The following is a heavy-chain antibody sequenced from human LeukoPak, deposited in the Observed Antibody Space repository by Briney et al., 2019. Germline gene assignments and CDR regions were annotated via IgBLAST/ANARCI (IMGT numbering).Heavy chain of an antibody. CDR3: ARGYCSGGSCHTFNY. Sequence: SETLSLTCTISGGSISSYYWSWIRQPAGKGLEWIGRIYTSGSTNYNPSLKSRVTMSVDTSKNQFSLKPSSVTAADTAVYYCARGYCSGGSCHTFNYWGQGTLVTVSS. CDR2: IYTSGST. J-gene: IGHJ4*02. CDR1: GGSISSYY. D-gene: IGHD2-15*01. V-gene: IGHV4-4*07.